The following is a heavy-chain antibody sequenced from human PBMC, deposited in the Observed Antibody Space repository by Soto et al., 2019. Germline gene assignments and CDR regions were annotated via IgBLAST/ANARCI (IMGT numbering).Heavy chain of an antibody. CDR1: GFIFHEHD. D-gene: IGHD6-19*01. J-gene: IGHJ4*02. CDR3: TMGYNNGWYFDS. V-gene: IGHV3-72*01. CDR2: SRNKAYSYIT. Sequence: EVQLVESGGGFVQPGGSLRLSCAASGFIFHEHDMHWVRQAPGKGLEWVGRSRNKAYSYITEYDASVKGRFTISRADSSNSMYLQMNSVKPEDTAVYFCTMGYNNGWYFDSWGQGALVTVSS.